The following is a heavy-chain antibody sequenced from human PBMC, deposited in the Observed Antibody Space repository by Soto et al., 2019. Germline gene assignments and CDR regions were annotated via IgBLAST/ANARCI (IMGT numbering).Heavy chain of an antibody. CDR2: IYYSGST. Sequence: QVQLQESGPGLVKPSQTLSLTCTVSGGSISSGGYYWSWIRQHPGKGLEWIGYIYYSGSTYYNPSLKSRVTISVDTSKNQFSLKLGSVTAADTAVYYCARARVLQLLWFVGCYFDYWGQGTLVTVSS. V-gene: IGHV4-31*03. CDR3: ARARVLQLLWFVGCYFDY. CDR1: GGSISSGGYY. D-gene: IGHD3-10*01. J-gene: IGHJ4*02.